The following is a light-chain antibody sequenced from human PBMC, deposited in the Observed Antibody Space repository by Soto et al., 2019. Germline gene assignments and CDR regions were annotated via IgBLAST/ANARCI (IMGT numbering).Light chain of an antibody. V-gene: IGKV3-20*01. CDR2: GAS. J-gene: IGKJ3*01. CDR1: QSVSSSY. Sequence: EIVLTQSPGTLSLSPGERATLSCRASQSVSSSYLAWYQQKPGQAPRLLIYGASSRATGIPDRFSGSGSGTDFTLTISRLEPEDVAVYYCQQYGSSPFTVGPGTKVDIK. CDR3: QQYGSSPFT.